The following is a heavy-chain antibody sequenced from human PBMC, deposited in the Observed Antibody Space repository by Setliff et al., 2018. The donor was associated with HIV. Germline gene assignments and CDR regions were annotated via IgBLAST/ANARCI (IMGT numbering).Heavy chain of an antibody. CDR1: GGSLTNYY. CDR3: ARDGPDCSSTKCYAQDYYYYGMDV. D-gene: IGHD2-2*01. J-gene: IGHJ6*02. V-gene: IGHV4-4*09. Sequence: SETLSLTCTVSGGSLTNYYWSWIRQPPGKGLEWIGHIYTSGNTNYNPSLNSRLLISLDMSKNQFSLRLRSVTVADTAVYYCARDGPDCSSTKCYAQDYYYYGMDVWGQGTTVTVSS. CDR2: IYTSGNT.